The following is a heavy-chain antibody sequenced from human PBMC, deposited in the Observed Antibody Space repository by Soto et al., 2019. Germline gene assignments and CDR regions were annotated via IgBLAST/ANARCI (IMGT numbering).Heavy chain of an antibody. D-gene: IGHD1-7*01. CDR1: GGSFTSNNW. V-gene: IGHV4-4*02. Sequence: SETLSLTCAVSGGSFTSNNWWTWVRQPPGQGLEWIGEIYRTGSTNYNPSLKSRVTISLDKSENQFSLKVTSLTAADTAVYYCASRDRGTSAASGGKGTLVPVSS. CDR2: IYRTGST. CDR3: ASRDRGTSAAS. J-gene: IGHJ4*02.